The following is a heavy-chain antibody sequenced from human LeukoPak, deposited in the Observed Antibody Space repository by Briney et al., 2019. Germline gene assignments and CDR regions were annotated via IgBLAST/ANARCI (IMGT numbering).Heavy chain of an antibody. D-gene: IGHD6-13*01. CDR1: GGSFSGYY. CDR3: ARGKGSSWYPV. CDR2: INHSGST. J-gene: IGHJ4*02. Sequence: SETLSLTCAVYGGSFSGYYWSWIRQPPGKGLEWIGEINHSGSTNYNPSLKSRVTISVDTSKNQFSLKLSSVTAADTAVYYCARGKGSSWYPVWGPGTLVTVSS. V-gene: IGHV4-34*01.